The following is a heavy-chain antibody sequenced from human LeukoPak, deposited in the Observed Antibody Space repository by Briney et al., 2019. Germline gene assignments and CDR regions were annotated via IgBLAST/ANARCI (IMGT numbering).Heavy chain of an antibody. D-gene: IGHD3-16*01. V-gene: IGHV3-30*04. CDR3: ARDLYAGTYYSDY. J-gene: IGHJ4*02. Sequence: GGSLRLSCAASGFTLSGYAMYWVRQAPAKGLEWVAFISYDGGTEHYADSVKGRFTISRDNSKNMVYLQMNSLRPEDTAVYYCARDLYAGTYYSDYWGQGTLVTVSS. CDR1: GFTLSGYA. CDR2: ISYDGGTE.